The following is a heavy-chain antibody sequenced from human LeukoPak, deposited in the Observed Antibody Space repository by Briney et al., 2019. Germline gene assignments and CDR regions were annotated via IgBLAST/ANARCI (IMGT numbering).Heavy chain of an antibody. CDR1: GGSVSGGNYY. CDR3: TRTGSTGGY. V-gene: IGHV4-61*01. Sequence: SETLSLTCTVSGGSVSGGNYYCSWIRQSPGKELEWIGYIHYSGSTVYNPSLKSRVTMSIDTSKNQFSLNLSSATAADTAVYYCTRTGSTGGYWGQGTLVTVSS. D-gene: IGHD1-7*01. CDR2: IHYSGST. J-gene: IGHJ4*02.